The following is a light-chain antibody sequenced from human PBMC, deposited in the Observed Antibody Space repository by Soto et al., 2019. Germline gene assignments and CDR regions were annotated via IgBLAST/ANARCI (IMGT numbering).Light chain of an antibody. V-gene: IGKV1-27*01. J-gene: IGKJ5*01. CDR1: QGISSY. CDR3: QQRSNWPPIT. Sequence: DIQMTQSPSSLSASVGDRVTITCRASQGISSYLAWYQQKPGKVPKVLIYAASTLQSGVPSRFSGSGSGTDFTLTISSLQPEDFAIYYCQQRSNWPPITFGQGTRLEIK. CDR2: AAS.